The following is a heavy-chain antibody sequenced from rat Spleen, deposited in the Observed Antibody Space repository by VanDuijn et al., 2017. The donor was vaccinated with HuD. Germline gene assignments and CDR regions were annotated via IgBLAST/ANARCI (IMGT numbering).Heavy chain of an antibody. Sequence: QVQLKESGPGLVQPSQTLSLTCTVSGFSLTSYTVHWVRQPPGKGLEWMGRMRYNGETSYNSALKSRLSIIRDTSKNQVFLKMNSLQTDDSGTYYCAREWGAPWDWGQGVMVTVSS. D-gene: IGHD1-7*01. J-gene: IGHJ2*01. CDR3: AREWGAPWD. CDR1: GFSLTSYT. V-gene: IGHV2-63*01. CDR2: MRYNGET.